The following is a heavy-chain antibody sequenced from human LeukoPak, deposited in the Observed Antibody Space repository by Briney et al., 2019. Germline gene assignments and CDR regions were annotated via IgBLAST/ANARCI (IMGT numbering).Heavy chain of an antibody. Sequence: GGSLRLSCSASGLTFSSFALNWVRQAPGKGLEYVSAISSNGVTTYYADSVKGRFTISRDNSENTLYLQMSSLRAEDTAVYYCVTRMTTVVSPGYWGQGTLVTVSS. V-gene: IGHV3-64D*09. CDR3: VTRMTTVVSPGY. CDR1: GLTFSSFA. J-gene: IGHJ4*02. CDR2: ISSNGVTT. D-gene: IGHD4-23*01.